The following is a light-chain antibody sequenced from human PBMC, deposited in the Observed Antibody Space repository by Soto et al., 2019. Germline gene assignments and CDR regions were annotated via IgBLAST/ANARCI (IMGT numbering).Light chain of an antibody. Sequence: DIPMTQSPSTLSASIGDRVTLTCRASQSINTYLAWYQQKPGKAPKLLIYRASSLESGVPSRFSGSGSGTEFTLTVSSLQPDDFATYYCQQYNDYSMWTFGQGTKVEIK. CDR2: RAS. J-gene: IGKJ1*01. CDR3: QQYNDYSMWT. V-gene: IGKV1-5*03. CDR1: QSINTY.